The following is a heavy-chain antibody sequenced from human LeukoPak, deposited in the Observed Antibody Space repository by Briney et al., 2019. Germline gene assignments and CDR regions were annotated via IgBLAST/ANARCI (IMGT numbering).Heavy chain of an antibody. D-gene: IGHD2-15*01. CDR1: SGPITNYY. Sequence: SETLSLTCSVSSGPITNYYWSWIRQFPGKGLEWIAYIHGSGRTNYSPSLKSRVSVSVDTSKNQFSLWVNSMTAADTAVYYCARHVRSGDGNYRIFDYWGQGTLVTVSS. J-gene: IGHJ4*02. V-gene: IGHV4-59*08. CDR2: IHGSGRT. CDR3: ARHVRSGDGNYRIFDY.